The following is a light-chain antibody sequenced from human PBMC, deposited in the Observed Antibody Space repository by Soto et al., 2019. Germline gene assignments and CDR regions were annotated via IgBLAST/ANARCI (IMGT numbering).Light chain of an antibody. CDR1: QDIAGY. J-gene: IGKJ5*01. CDR2: AAS. V-gene: IGKV1D-12*01. CDR3: QQAYSFPIT. Sequence: DVQVTQSPSSVPASVAHRVTITGRASQDIAGYLAWYQHKPGRAPEXXSHAASSLQSGVPSRFRGSGSGTDFTLTINSLQPEDFATYYCQQAYSFPITFGQGTRLEIK.